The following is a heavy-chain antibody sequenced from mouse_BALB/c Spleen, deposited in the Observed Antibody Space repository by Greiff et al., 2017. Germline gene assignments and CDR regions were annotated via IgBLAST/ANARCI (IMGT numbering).Heavy chain of an antibody. CDR3: AREDYDYDRNFDY. J-gene: IGHJ2*01. CDR1: GYSFTGYF. D-gene: IGHD2-4*01. CDR2: INPYNGDT. Sequence: EVQLQQSGPELVKPGASVKISCKASGYSFTGYFMNWVMQSHGKSLEWIGRINPYNGDTFYNQKFKGKATLTVDKSSSTAHMELRSLASEDSAVYYCAREDYDYDRNFDYWGQGTTLTVSS. V-gene: IGHV1-20*02.